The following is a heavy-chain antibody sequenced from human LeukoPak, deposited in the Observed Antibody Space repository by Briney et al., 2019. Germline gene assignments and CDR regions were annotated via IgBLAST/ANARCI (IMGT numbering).Heavy chain of an antibody. CDR2: IWYDGSNK. Sequence: GGSLRLSCAASGFTFSSYGMHWVRQAPGKGLEWVAVIWYDGSNKYYADSVKGRSTISRDNSKNTLYLQMNSLRAEDTAVYYCAKDGSGENFDYWGQGTLVTVSS. CDR1: GFTFSSYG. J-gene: IGHJ4*02. V-gene: IGHV3-33*06. CDR3: AKDGSGENFDY. D-gene: IGHD3-10*01.